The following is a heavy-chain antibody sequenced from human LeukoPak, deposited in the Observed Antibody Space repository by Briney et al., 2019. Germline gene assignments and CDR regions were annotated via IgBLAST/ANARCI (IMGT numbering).Heavy chain of an antibody. D-gene: IGHD3-9*01. Sequence: PGGSLRLSCAASGFTFSSYSMNWLRQAPGKGLEWVSSISSSSSYIYYADSVKGRFTISRDNAKNSLYLQMNSLRAEDTAVYYCARALLTGYYYYYGMDVWGQGTTVTVSS. CDR3: ARALLTGYYYYYGMDV. V-gene: IGHV3-21*01. CDR2: ISSSSSYI. J-gene: IGHJ6*02. CDR1: GFTFSSYS.